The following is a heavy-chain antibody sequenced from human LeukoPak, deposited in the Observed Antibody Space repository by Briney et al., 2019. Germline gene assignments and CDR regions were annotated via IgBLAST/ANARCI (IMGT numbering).Heavy chain of an antibody. CDR3: ARDIYGGHDY. CDR1: GFTFNTYV. V-gene: IGHV3-7*04. Sequence: GGSLRLSCAASGFTFNTYVMAWVRQAPGKGLEWVANINQDGSEKSYVDSVEGRFTISRDNAKKSLYLHVNSLRAEDTAVYYCARDIYGGHDYWGQGTLLTVSS. D-gene: IGHD2-21*01. J-gene: IGHJ4*02. CDR2: INQDGSEK.